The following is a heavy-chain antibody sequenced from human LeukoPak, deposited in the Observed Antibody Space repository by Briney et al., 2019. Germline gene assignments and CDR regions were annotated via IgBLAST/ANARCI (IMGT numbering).Heavy chain of an antibody. Sequence: ATVKVSCKASGYTFTSYGISWVRQAPGQGLEWMGWISAYNGNTNYAQKLQGRVTMTTDTSTSTAYMELRSLRSDDTAVYYCARILYGDYLFDYWGQGTLVTVSS. CDR3: ARILYGDYLFDY. J-gene: IGHJ4*02. D-gene: IGHD4-17*01. CDR2: ISAYNGNT. V-gene: IGHV1-18*04. CDR1: GYTFTSYG.